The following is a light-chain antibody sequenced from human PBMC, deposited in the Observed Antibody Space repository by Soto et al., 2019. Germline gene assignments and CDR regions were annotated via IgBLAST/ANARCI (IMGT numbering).Light chain of an antibody. J-gene: IGKJ1*01. V-gene: IGKV1-5*03. CDR1: QSISSW. CDR2: KAS. CDR3: QQYNDNWT. Sequence: DIQMTQSPSTLSASVGDRVTITCRASQSISSWLAWYQQKPGTAPKLLIYKASTLQTGVPSRFSGSGSGTAFTLTFSSLQPDDFATYYCQQYNDNWTFGQGTKVEIK.